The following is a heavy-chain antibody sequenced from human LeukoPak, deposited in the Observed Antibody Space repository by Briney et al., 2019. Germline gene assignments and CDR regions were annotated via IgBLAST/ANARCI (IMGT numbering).Heavy chain of an antibody. Sequence: SGSLILTCVAYGGSFSGYNWSWIRQPPGKGLHRIVEINHSGSTNYNPPLKSRVTISVDTSKNQFSLKLSSVTAADTAVYYCARTYYYDRTHAFDIWGQGTMVTVSS. CDR3: ARTYYYDRTHAFDI. V-gene: IGHV4-34*01. CDR1: GGSFSGYN. CDR2: INHSGST. J-gene: IGHJ3*02. D-gene: IGHD3-22*01.